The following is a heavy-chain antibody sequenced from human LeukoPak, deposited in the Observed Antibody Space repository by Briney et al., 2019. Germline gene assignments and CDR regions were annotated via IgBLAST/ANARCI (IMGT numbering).Heavy chain of an antibody. Sequence: KPSETLSLTCAVYGGSFSGYYWSWIRQPPGKGLEWIGEINHSGGTNYNPSLKSRVTISVDTSKNQFSLKLSPVTAADTAVYYCARGPRAYCSSTSCYPYYYYYYYMDVWGKGTTVTVSS. J-gene: IGHJ6*03. CDR2: INHSGGT. CDR1: GGSFSGYY. CDR3: ARGPRAYCSSTSCYPYYYYYYYMDV. V-gene: IGHV4-34*01. D-gene: IGHD2-2*01.